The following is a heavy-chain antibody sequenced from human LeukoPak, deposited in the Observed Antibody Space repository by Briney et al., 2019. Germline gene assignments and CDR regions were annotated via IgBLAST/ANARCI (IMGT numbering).Heavy chain of an antibody. CDR2: IYYSGST. D-gene: IGHD4-23*01. CDR1: GGSISSGDYY. CDR3: ARDLEGYGGPFDY. J-gene: IGHJ4*02. V-gene: IGHV4-30-4*01. Sequence: SETLSLTCTVSGGSISSGDYYWSWIRRPPGTGLEWIGYIYYSGSTYYNPSLKSRVTISIDTSKNQFSLKLSSVTAADTAVYYCARDLEGYGGPFDYWGQGTLVTVSS.